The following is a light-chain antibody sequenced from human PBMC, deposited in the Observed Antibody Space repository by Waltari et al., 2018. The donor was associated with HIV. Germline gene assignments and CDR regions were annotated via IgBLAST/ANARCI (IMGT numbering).Light chain of an antibody. V-gene: IGLV2-14*03. CDR1: SSDVGGYNY. J-gene: IGLJ1*01. CDR2: DVR. CDR3: SSYTSSSPYA. Sequence: QSALTQPASVSGSPGQSIPTSCTGTSSDVGGYNYVSWYQPHPGKAPKLMIYDVRNRPSGVSNRFSGSKSGNTASLTNSGLQAEDEADYYCSSYTSSSPYAFGTGTKVTVL.